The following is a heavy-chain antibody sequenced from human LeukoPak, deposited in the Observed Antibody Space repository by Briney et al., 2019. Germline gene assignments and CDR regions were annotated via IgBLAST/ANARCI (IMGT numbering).Heavy chain of an antibody. CDR3: AKEIWPTVTTPGHTHFDY. CDR1: GFTFSDYY. J-gene: IGHJ4*02. D-gene: IGHD4-17*01. Sequence: GGSLRLSCAASGFTFSDYYMSWIRQAPGKGLEWVSSISRTGSYIYYADSVKGRFTISRDNSKNTLCLQMNSLRAEDTAVYYCAKEIWPTVTTPGHTHFDYWGQGTLVTVSS. V-gene: IGHV3-11*04. CDR2: ISRTGSYI.